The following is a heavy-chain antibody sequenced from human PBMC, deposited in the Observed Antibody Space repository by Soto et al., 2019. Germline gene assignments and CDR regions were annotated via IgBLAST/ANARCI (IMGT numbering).Heavy chain of an antibody. D-gene: IGHD6-13*01. CDR2: IYYSGST. J-gene: IGHJ4*02. CDR1: GGSISSSSYY. CDR3: ARLPSSSWYTSFDY. Sequence: LSRTCTVSGGSISSSSYYWGWIRQPPGKGLEWIGSIYYSGSTYYNPSLKSRVTISVDTSKNQFSLKLSSVTAADTAVYYCARLPSSSWYTSFDYWGQGTLVTVSS. V-gene: IGHV4-39*01.